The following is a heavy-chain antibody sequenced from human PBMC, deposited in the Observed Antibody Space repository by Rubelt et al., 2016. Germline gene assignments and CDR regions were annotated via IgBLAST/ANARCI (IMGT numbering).Heavy chain of an antibody. CDR2: INHSGST. Sequence: QVQLHQWGAGLLKPSETLSLTCVVYGGSFSDSYWSWIRQPPGKGLEWIAEINHSGSTNYNPSLKSRVTISLDTSKNQFSLRLTSVTAADTAVYFCARDRHNYGPVDYWGQGILVTVSS. CDR3: ARDRHNYGPVDY. V-gene: IGHV4-34*01. J-gene: IGHJ4*02. D-gene: IGHD5-18*01. CDR1: GGSFSDSY.